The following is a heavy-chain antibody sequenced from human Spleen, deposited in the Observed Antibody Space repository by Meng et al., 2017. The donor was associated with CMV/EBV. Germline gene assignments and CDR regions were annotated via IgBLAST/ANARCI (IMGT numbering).Heavy chain of an antibody. Sequence: ASVKVSCKASGYSFSQYHIPWVRQAPGQGLEWMGWMNPSSGDTDYAQKFEGRVSMTRDTSIQTAYMEMTSLTSDDTAVYYWARDPYSDFGDRGGRDGWGPGTTVTVSS. V-gene: IGHV1-2*02. CDR2: MNPSSGDT. D-gene: IGHD4-11*01. CDR3: ARDPYSDFGDRGGRDG. J-gene: IGHJ6*02. CDR1: GYSFSQYH.